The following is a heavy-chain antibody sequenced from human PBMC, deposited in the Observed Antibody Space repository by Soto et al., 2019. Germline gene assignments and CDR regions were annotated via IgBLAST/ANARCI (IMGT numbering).Heavy chain of an antibody. Sequence: PSETLSLTCTLSGGSINSPSHYCGWVRQPPGKGLEWIGSIFYTVRAYYTPSLKSRVTISVDTSKNQFSLTLSSVTAADTAVYFCAGQTFTIAAASFGRSNWFDPLDPGTMVTVSS. CDR2: IFYTVRA. CDR3: AGQTFTIAAASFGRSNWFDP. V-gene: IGHV4-39*01. J-gene: IGHJ5*02. CDR1: GGSINSPSHY. D-gene: IGHD2-15*01.